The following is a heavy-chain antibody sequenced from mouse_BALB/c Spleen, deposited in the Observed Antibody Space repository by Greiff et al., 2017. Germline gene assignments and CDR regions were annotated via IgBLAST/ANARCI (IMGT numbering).Heavy chain of an antibody. CDR2: IDPANGNT. CDR1: GFNIKDTY. CDR3: ARSRYDH. J-gene: IGHJ3*01. D-gene: IGHD2-14*01. Sequence: EVKLEESGAELVKPGASVKLSCTASGFNIKDTYMHWVKQRPEQGLEWIGRIDPANGNTKYDPKFQGKATITADTSSNTAYLQLSSLTSEDTAVYYCARSRYDHWGQGTLVTVSA. V-gene: IGHV14-3*02.